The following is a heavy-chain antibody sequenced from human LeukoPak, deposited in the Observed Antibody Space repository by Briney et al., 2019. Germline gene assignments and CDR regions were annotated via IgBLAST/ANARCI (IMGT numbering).Heavy chain of an antibody. D-gene: IGHD1-26*01. J-gene: IGHJ4*02. CDR1: GGSISSYY. CDR2: IYTSGST. V-gene: IGHV4-4*07. Sequence: SETLSLTCTVSGGSISSYYWSWIRQPAGKGLEWIGRIYTSGSTNYNPSLKSRVTISVDTSKNQFSLKLSSVTATDTAVYYCARISGSLYRIYYFDYWGQGTLVTVSS. CDR3: ARISGSLYRIYYFDY.